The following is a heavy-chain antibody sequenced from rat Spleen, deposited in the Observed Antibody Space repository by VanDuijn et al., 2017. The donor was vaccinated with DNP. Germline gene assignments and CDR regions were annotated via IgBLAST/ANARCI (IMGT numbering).Heavy chain of an antibody. V-gene: IGHV5S13*01. J-gene: IGHJ3*01. Sequence: EVQLVESGGGLVQPGRSVKLSCVVSGFTFSDYGMAWVLQAPTKGLEWVASIGPNGNFVYYRDSVKGRFTISRDNAKNTLYLQMNSLRSEDTATYFCARSTITAISNWFAYWGQGTLVTVSS. CDR1: GFTFSDYG. D-gene: IGHD1-2*01. CDR3: ARSTITAISNWFAY. CDR2: IGPNGNFV.